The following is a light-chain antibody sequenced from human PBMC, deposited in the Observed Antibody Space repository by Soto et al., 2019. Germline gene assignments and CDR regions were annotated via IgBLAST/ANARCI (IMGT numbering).Light chain of an antibody. J-gene: IGLJ1*01. Sequence: QSVLTQPAPVSGSPGQSITISCTGTSSDVGTYNLVSWYQQQPGKAPKLMIYEGSKRPSGVSNRFSGSKSGNTASLTISGLQAEDEADYYCCSYAGVNTYVFGTGTKVTVL. V-gene: IGLV2-23*01. CDR2: EGS. CDR1: SSDVGTYNL. CDR3: CSYAGVNTYV.